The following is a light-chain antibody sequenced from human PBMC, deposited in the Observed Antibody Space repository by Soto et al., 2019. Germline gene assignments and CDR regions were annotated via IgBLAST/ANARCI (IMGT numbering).Light chain of an antibody. Sequence: VIWMTQSPSSLSASTGDSVTISCRTSQGIRSSLAWYKQKPGKAPELLIYAASTLHSGVPSRFSGSGSRTDFTLTISYLQSEDFATYYCQQYYNLSPSFGPGTKVEIK. J-gene: IGKJ1*01. CDR2: AAS. V-gene: IGKV1D-8*03. CDR1: QGIRSS. CDR3: QQYYNLSPS.